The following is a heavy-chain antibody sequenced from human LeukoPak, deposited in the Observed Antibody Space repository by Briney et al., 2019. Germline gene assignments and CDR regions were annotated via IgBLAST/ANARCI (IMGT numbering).Heavy chain of an antibody. CDR3: AQSYDSSGFYNY. Sequence: SETLSLTCTGSGGSIDNYYWSWIRQPPGKGLEWIGYIYYSGSTNYNPSLKSRVTISVDTSKNQFSLKLSSVTAADTAVYYCAQSYDSSGFYNYWGQGTLVTVSS. CDR1: GGSIDNYY. V-gene: IGHV4-59*01. CDR2: IYYSGST. D-gene: IGHD3-22*01. J-gene: IGHJ4*02.